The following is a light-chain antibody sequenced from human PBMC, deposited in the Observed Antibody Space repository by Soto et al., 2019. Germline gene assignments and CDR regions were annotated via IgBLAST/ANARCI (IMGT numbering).Light chain of an antibody. J-gene: IGKJ1*01. CDR3: QQYNNWPPGT. V-gene: IGKV3-15*01. CDR1: QSVSSN. CDR2: RAT. Sequence: ETVMTQSPATLSVSPGERVTLSCRASQSVSSNLAWYQQKPGQAPRLLIFRATNTATGVPDRFRGKGSATEFTLTISSRQSEDFAVYFCQQYNNWPPGTFGQGTKV.